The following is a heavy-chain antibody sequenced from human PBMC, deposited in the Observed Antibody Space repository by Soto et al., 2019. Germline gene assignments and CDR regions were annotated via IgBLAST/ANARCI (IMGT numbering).Heavy chain of an antibody. CDR1: VNYVSSVRFH. V-gene: IGHV4-30-4*01. J-gene: IGHJ4*02. D-gene: IGHD3-9*01. CDR3: ARAPGGFDTISYLDY. CDR2: IYNGVST. Sequence: NLSLTCTVSVNYVSSVRFHWAWLRWPLGKGLEWIRYIYNGVSTYYSPSLESRMHMSLDATRNHYSLKLASVTAADTDVYFCARAPGGFDTISYLDYWGQGKLDTVSS.